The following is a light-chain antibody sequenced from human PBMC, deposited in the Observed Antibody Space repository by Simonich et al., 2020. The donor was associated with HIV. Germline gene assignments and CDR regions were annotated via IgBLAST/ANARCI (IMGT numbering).Light chain of an antibody. CDR3: QQSYSTPRT. CDR2: AAA. J-gene: IGKJ2*01. CDR1: QGISNS. V-gene: IGKV1-NL1*01. Sequence: DIQMTQSPSSLSASVGDRVTITCRASQGISNSLAWYQQKPGKSPKLLLYAAARLECGVPSRFSGSGSGTDYTLTISSLQPEDFATYYCQQSYSTPRTFGQGTKLEIK.